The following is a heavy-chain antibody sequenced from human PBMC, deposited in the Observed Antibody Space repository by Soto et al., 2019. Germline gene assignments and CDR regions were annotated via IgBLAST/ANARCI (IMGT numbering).Heavy chain of an antibody. D-gene: IGHD3-9*01. CDR1: GGSITRSSYF. J-gene: IGHJ5*02. CDR3: AGQSFTIAAGRYGRRNWFDP. V-gene: IGHV4-39*01. Sequence: SETLSLTCIVSGGSITRSSYFWGWVRQPPGQGLEGIGTNYFTGKAYYTPSLKSRLTMSIDTSKNEFCLRLNSVAAAESAVYYCAGQSFTIAAGRYGRRNWFDPWGPGTLVTVSS. CDR2: NYFTGKA.